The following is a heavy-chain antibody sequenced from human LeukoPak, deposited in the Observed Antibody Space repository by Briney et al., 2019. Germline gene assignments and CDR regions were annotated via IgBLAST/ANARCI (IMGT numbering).Heavy chain of an antibody. CDR3: AKVGDSSGYYYYFDY. CDR1: GFTFDDYA. V-gene: IGHV3-9*01. Sequence: PGRSLRLSCAASGFTFDDYAMHWVRQAPGKGLEWVSGISWNSVSIGYADSVKGRFTISRDNTKNSLYLQMSSLRAEDTAFYYCAKVGDSSGYYYYFDYWGQGTLVTVSS. CDR2: ISWNSVSI. J-gene: IGHJ4*02. D-gene: IGHD3-22*01.